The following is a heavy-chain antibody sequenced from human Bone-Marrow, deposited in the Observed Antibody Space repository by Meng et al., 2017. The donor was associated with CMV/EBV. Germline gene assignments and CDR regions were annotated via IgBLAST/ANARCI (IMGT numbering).Heavy chain of an antibody. CDR2: IIPILGIA. D-gene: IGHD5-18*01. J-gene: IGHJ5*01. CDR1: GGTFSSHA. Sequence: SVKVSCKPSGGTFSSHAISWVRQASGQGLEWMGGIIPILGIANYAQKFQGRVTITADKSTSTAYMELSGLRSEDTAAYYCARGTAMVNNWFDSWGQGTLVTVSS. CDR3: ARGTAMVNNWFDS. V-gene: IGHV1-69*10.